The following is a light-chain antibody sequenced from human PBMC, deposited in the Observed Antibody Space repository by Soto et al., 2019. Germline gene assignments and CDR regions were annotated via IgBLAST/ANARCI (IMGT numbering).Light chain of an antibody. CDR1: QSISSW. CDR2: KAS. V-gene: IGKV1-5*03. Sequence: DIQMTQSPSTLSASVGDRVTITCLASQSISSWLAWYQQKPGKAPKLLIYKASSLESGVPSRFSGSGSGTDFTLTISSLHPEDFATYYCQQLNNYPFTFGQGTRLEL. J-gene: IGKJ5*01. CDR3: QQLNNYPFT.